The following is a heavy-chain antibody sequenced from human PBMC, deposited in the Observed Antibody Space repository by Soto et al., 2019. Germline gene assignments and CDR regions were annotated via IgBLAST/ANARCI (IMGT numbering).Heavy chain of an antibody. V-gene: IGHV1-46*01. CDR3: ARDHSDIRSGYSYWWFDP. D-gene: IGHD3-3*01. J-gene: IGHJ5*02. Sequence: QVQMVQSGADVKKPGASVRVSCKASGYTFTSHWIHWVRQAPGQGLEWMGVMNPSDGRTVYEQKFQGRFTMTRDTSTNTVYMELSSLRSEDTAFYYCARDHSDIRSGYSYWWFDPWGQGTLVTVSS. CDR1: GYTFTSHW. CDR2: MNPSDGRT.